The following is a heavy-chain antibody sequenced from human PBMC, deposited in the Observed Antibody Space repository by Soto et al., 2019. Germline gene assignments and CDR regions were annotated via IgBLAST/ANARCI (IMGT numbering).Heavy chain of an antibody. Sequence: QVQLQQWGAGLLKPSETLSLTCAVYGGSFSGYYWSWIRQPPGKGLEWIGEINHSGSTNYNPSLKRRVNISVDTSKNQFSLKLSSVTAADTAVYYCARITWIQLWSIDYWGQGTLVTVSS. CDR2: INHSGST. CDR1: GGSFSGYY. J-gene: IGHJ4*02. CDR3: ARITWIQLWSIDY. D-gene: IGHD5-18*01. V-gene: IGHV4-34*01.